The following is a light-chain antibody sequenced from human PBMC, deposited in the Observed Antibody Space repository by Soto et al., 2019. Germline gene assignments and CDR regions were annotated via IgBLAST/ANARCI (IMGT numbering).Light chain of an antibody. CDR3: QQYGSSLFT. Sequence: IVLTQSPGTLSLSPGERATLSCRASQRVSSKYLAWYQQKPGQDPRVLIYGTSIRASGVPERFSGGGSGTDFTLTITRLEPEDFAVYYCQQYGSSLFTFDPGNKVDFK. V-gene: IGKV3-20*01. J-gene: IGKJ3*01. CDR1: QRVSSKY. CDR2: GTS.